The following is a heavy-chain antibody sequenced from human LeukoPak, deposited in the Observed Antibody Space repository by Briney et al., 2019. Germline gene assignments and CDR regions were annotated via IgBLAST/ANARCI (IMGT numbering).Heavy chain of an antibody. V-gene: IGHV4-4*07. CDR2: IYTSGST. CDR3: AREEAYYDIFGILYYFDY. J-gene: IGHJ4*02. Sequence: PSETLSLTCTVSGGSISSYYWSWIRQPAGKGLEWIGRIYTSGSTNYNPSLESRVTMSVDTSKNQFSLKLSSVTAADTAVYYCAREEAYYDIFGILYYFDYWGQGTLVTVSS. CDR1: GGSISSYY. D-gene: IGHD3-9*01.